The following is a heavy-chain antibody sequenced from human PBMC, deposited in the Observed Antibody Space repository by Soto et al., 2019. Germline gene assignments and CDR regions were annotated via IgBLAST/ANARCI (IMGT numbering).Heavy chain of an antibody. CDR2: IYSGGST. V-gene: IGHV3-53*04. Sequence: EVQLVESGGGLVQPGGSLSLSCAASGFTVSSNYMSWVRQAPGKGLELVSVIYSGGSTYYADSVKGRFTIPRHNSKNTLYLHMTSLRAEDTGVYYCARGILSYYYYYGMDVWCQGTTVTVFS. CDR3: ARGILSYYYYYGMDV. CDR1: GFTVSSNY. J-gene: IGHJ6*02. D-gene: IGHD3-3*01.